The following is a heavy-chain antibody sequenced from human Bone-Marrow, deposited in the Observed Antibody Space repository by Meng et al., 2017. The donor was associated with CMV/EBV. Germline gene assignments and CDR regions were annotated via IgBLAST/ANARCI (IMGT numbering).Heavy chain of an antibody. Sequence: SVKVSCKASGYTFTGYYMHWVRQAPGQGLEWMGWINPNSGGTNYAQKFQGRVTMTRDTSISTAYMELSRLRSDDTAVYYCARDSSDYDFWSGNYYFDYWGQGTLVTVSS. D-gene: IGHD3-3*01. CDR2: INPNSGGT. CDR3: ARDSSDYDFWSGNYYFDY. CDR1: GYTFTGYY. V-gene: IGHV1-2*02. J-gene: IGHJ4*02.